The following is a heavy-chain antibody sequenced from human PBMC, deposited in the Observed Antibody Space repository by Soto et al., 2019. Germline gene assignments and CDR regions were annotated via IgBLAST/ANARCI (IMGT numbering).Heavy chain of an antibody. CDR1: GFTFSSYA. V-gene: IGHV3-23*01. Sequence: EVQLLESGGGLVQPGGSLRLSCAASGFTFSSYAMSWVRQAPGKGLEWVSAISGSGGSTYYADSVKGRFTISRDNSKNTLYLQMNSLRAEDTAVYYCAKEGILWFGELLRYFDYWGQGTLVTVSS. CDR3: AKEGILWFGELLRYFDY. J-gene: IGHJ4*02. D-gene: IGHD3-10*01. CDR2: ISGSGGST.